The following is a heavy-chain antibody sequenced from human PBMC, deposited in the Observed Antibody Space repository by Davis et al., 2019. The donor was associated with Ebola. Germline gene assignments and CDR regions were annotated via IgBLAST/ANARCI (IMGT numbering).Heavy chain of an antibody. CDR3: ARENYGYYYYGMDV. V-gene: IGHV4-34*01. D-gene: IGHD1-7*01. CDR1: TGSFSGFY. CDR2: INQSGNP. Sequence: SETLSLTCDVSTGSFSGFYWSWIRQSPGKGLEWIAEINQSGNPRYNPSLKSRLTISLDTANNQFSLRLSSVTAADTAVYYCARENYGYYYYGMDVWGQGTTVTVSS. J-gene: IGHJ6*02.